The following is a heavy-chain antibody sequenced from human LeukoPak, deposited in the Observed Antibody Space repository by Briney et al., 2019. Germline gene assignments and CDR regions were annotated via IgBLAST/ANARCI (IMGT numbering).Heavy chain of an antibody. CDR3: AREGVEMATPNAFGI. CDR2: INPNSGGT. J-gene: IGHJ3*02. CDR1: GYTFTGYY. V-gene: IGHV1-2*02. D-gene: IGHD5-24*01. Sequence: GASVKVSCKASGYTFTGYYMHWVRQAPGQGLEWMGWINPNSGGTNYAQKFQGRVTMTRDTSISTAYMELSRLRSDDTAVYYCAREGVEMATPNAFGIWGQGTMVTVSS.